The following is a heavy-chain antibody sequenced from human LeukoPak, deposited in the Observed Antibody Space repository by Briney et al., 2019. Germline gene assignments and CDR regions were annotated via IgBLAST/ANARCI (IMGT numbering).Heavy chain of an antibody. CDR2: ISSSSSYI. CDR3: ARAFSYYYGMDV. J-gene: IGHJ6*02. D-gene: IGHD3-3*01. CDR1: GFTFSSYS. Sequence: GGSLRLSCAASGFTFSSYSMNWVRQAPGKGLEWVSYISSSSSYIYYADSVKGRFTISRDNAKNSLYLQMNSLRAEDTAVYYCARAFSYYYGMDVWGQGTTVTVSS. V-gene: IGHV3-21*05.